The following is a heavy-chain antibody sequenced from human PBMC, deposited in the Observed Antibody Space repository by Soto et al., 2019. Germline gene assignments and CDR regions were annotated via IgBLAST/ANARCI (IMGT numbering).Heavy chain of an antibody. V-gene: IGHV1-18*01. J-gene: IGHJ4*02. CDR3: ARDAYSSSWYYQFDY. D-gene: IGHD6-13*01. Sequence: ASVKVSCKASGYTFTSYGISWVRQAPGQGLEWMGWISAYNGNTNYAQKLQGRVTMTTDTSTSTAYMELRSLRSDDTAVYYCARDAYSSSWYYQFDYWGQGTLVTVTS. CDR2: ISAYNGNT. CDR1: GYTFTSYG.